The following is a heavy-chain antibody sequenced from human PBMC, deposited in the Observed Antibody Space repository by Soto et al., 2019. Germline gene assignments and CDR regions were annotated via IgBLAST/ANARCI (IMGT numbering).Heavy chain of an antibody. V-gene: IGHV4-31*03. J-gene: IGHJ4*02. CDR3: VSRDAWGVLLAY. Sequence: PSETLSLTCTVSGASINSGGYYWNWARLLPGRGLEWIGYIYFTGNTYYNPSLESRVTISLDTPQNQFSLELNSVSAADTAVYYCVSRDAWGVLLAYWGQGALVTVSS. CDR1: GASINSGGYY. CDR2: IYFTGNT. D-gene: IGHD3-16*01.